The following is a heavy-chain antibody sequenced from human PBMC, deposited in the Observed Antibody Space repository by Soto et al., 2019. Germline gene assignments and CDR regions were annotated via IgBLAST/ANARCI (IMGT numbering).Heavy chain of an antibody. J-gene: IGHJ6*03. CDR2: INAGNGNT. CDR3: AREYCSGGSCYYYYMDV. V-gene: IGHV1-3*01. CDR1: GYTFTSYA. D-gene: IGHD2-15*01. Sequence: ASVKVSCKASGYTFTSYAMHWVRQAPGQRLEWMGWINAGNGNTKYSQKFQGRVTITRDTSASTAYMELSSLRSEDTAVHYCAREYCSGGSCYYYYMDVWGKGTTVTVSS.